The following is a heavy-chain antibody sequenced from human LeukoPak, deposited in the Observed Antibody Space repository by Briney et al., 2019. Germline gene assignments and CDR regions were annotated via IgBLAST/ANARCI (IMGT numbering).Heavy chain of an antibody. V-gene: IGHV3-72*01. J-gene: IGHJ4*02. CDR1: GFTFSDHY. CDR3: SRDATGDH. CDR2: SRNRAKSSTT. Sequence: GGSLRLSCAVSGFTFSDHYMDWVRQAPGQGLEWVGRSRNRAKSSTTDYGASVKVRFTISRDHSKSTLYLQMNSLETEDTAVYYFSRDATGDHWGQGTLVSVSS.